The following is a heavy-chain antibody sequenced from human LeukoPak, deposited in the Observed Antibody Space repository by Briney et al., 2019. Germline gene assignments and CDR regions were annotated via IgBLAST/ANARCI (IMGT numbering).Heavy chain of an antibody. CDR2: VSASGSSP. CDR1: GFTVSSNS. CDR3: GRSLSSAWYYFAY. V-gene: IGHV3-23*01. J-gene: IGHJ4*02. Sequence: PGGSLRLSCAASGFTVSSNSMSWVRQAPGKGLVWVSAVSASGSSPYYADSVKGRFTISRDNSKNMLSLQMNSLRAADTAVYYCGRSLSSAWYYFAYWGQGTLVTVSS. D-gene: IGHD6-19*01.